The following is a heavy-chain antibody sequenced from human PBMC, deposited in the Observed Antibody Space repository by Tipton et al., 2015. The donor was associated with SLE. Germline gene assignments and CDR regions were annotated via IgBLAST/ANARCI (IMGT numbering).Heavy chain of an antibody. CDR1: GFTFSSYG. D-gene: IGHD6-19*01. Sequence: SGFTFSSYGMHWVRQAPGKGLEYVSAISSNGGSTYYADSVKGRFTISRDNSKNTLYLQMSSLRAEDTAVYYCVNSWLVDAFDIWGQGTMVTVSS. V-gene: IGHV3-64D*09. CDR3: VNSWLVDAFDI. CDR2: ISSNGGST. J-gene: IGHJ3*02.